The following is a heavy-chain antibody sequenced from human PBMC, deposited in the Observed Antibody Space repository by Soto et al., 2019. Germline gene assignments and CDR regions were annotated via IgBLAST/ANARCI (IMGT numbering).Heavy chain of an antibody. D-gene: IGHD3-9*01. CDR1: GYSFTSYG. Sequence: QVQLVQSAGEVKKPGASVKVSCKASGYSFTSYGISWVRRAPGQGLEWMGWISPYNGHTQFVQRFQGRVTMTTDTSTKTAYMELRNLRSDDTAHYYCARPPGYISDWYYFDLWGQGTQVTVSS. CDR2: ISPYNGHT. V-gene: IGHV1-18*01. CDR3: ARPPGYISDWYYFDL. J-gene: IGHJ4*02.